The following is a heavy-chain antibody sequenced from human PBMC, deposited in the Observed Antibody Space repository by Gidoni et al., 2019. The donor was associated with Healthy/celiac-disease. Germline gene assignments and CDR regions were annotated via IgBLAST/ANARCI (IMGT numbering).Heavy chain of an antibody. J-gene: IGHJ5*02. V-gene: IGHV4-4*02. CDR3: ARGELAARRHNWFDP. CDR1: GGSISSSNW. Sequence: SGGSISSSNWWSWVRKPPGKGLEWIGEIYHSGSTNYNPSLKSRVTISVDKSKNQFSLKLSSVTAADTAVYYCARGELAARRHNWFDPWGQGTLVTVSS. D-gene: IGHD6-6*01. CDR2: IYHSGST.